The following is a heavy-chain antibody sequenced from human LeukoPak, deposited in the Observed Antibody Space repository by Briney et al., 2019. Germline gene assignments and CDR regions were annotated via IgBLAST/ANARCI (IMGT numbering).Heavy chain of an antibody. J-gene: IGHJ4*02. CDR1: GFTFSNYA. Sequence: GKSLRLSCAASGFTFSNYAMHWVRQAPGKGLEWVSLISSGGTYEYYADSVKGRFTTSRDNAKNSLSLQLNSLRVEDTAVYYCARGHYDVLAASYKWTPDYWGQGTLVTVSS. CDR2: ISSGGTYE. D-gene: IGHD3-9*01. CDR3: ARGHYDVLAASYKWTPDY. V-gene: IGHV3-30*07.